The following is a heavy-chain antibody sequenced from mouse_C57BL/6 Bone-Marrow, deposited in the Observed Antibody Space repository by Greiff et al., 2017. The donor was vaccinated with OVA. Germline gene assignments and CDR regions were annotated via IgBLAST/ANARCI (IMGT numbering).Heavy chain of an antibody. CDR3: ASREYYGLDY. CDR2: ISNLAYSI. J-gene: IGHJ2*01. CDR1: GFTFSDYG. V-gene: IGHV5-15*01. Sequence: EVMLVESGGGLVQPGGSLKLSCAASGFTFSDYGMAWVRQAPRKGPEWVAFISNLAYSIYYADTVTGRFTIPRENAKNTLYLEMSSLRSEDTAMYYCASREYYGLDYWGQGTTLTFSS. D-gene: IGHD1-2*01.